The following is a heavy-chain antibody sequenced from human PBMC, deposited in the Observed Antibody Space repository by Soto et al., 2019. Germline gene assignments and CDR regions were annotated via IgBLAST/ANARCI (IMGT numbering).Heavy chain of an antibody. V-gene: IGHV3-53*01. Sequence: GGSLRLSCAASGFSVRTNYMSWVRQAPGKGLEWVSVFESGGSIYYADSVKGRFIISRDYAKNTVYLQMNSLRADDTAVYYCARAGVTPHFFDYWGQGTLATVSS. CDR3: ARAGVTPHFFDY. CDR1: GFSVRTNY. CDR2: FESGGSI. J-gene: IGHJ4*02. D-gene: IGHD2-21*02.